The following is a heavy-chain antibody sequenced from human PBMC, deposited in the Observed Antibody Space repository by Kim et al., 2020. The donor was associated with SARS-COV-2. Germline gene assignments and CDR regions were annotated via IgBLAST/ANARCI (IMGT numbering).Heavy chain of an antibody. Sequence: GGSLRLSCAASGFSFDTYAMTWVRQAPGKGPEWVATMTASGDATDYSDSVRGRFVISRDNARKMVFLQMNRLRADDTATYHCVKCTLLRGVTLAGNAFDV. CDR3: VKCTLLRGVTLAGNAFDV. V-gene: IGHV3-23*01. J-gene: IGHJ3*01. CDR1: GFSFDTYA. D-gene: IGHD3-10*01. CDR2: MTASGDAT.